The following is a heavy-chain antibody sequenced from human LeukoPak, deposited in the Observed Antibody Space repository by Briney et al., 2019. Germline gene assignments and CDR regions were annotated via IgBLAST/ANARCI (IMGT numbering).Heavy chain of an antibody. CDR2: ISYDGSNK. Sequence: GGSLRLSCAASGFTFSSYGMHWVRQAPGKGLEWVAVISYDGSNKYYADSVKGRFTISRDNSKNTLYLQMNSLRAEDTAVYYCAKVGRDGYNFRYFDYWGQGTLVTVSS. V-gene: IGHV3-30*18. CDR1: GFTFSSYG. CDR3: AKVGRDGYNFRYFDY. D-gene: IGHD5-24*01. J-gene: IGHJ4*02.